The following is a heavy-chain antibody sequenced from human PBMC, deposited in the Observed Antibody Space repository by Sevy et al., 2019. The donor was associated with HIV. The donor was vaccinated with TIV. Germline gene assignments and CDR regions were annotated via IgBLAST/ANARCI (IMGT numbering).Heavy chain of an antibody. Sequence: ASVKVSCKASGGIFRTNAFSWVRQAPGQGLEWMGGIIPVLGTVNYARTFQGRVTITADESTKTVYMELSSLGSEDTAVYYCARGGGNGWYYFDYWGQETLVTVSS. CDR3: ARGGGNGWYYFDY. J-gene: IGHJ4*02. CDR2: IIPVLGTV. CDR1: GGIFRTNA. V-gene: IGHV1-69*13. D-gene: IGHD6-19*01.